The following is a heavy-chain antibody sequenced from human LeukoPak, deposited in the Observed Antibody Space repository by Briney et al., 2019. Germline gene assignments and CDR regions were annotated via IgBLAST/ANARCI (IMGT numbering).Heavy chain of an antibody. CDR2: ISGSGGST. D-gene: IGHD3-10*01. Sequence: GGSLRLSCAASGFTFSSYAMSWVRQAPGKGLEWVSAISGSGGSTYYADSVKGRFTISRDNSKNTLYLQMNSLRAEDTVVYYCAKDHYGGSGSLFDYWGQGTLVTVSS. J-gene: IGHJ4*02. V-gene: IGHV3-23*01. CDR1: GFTFSSYA. CDR3: AKDHYGGSGSLFDY.